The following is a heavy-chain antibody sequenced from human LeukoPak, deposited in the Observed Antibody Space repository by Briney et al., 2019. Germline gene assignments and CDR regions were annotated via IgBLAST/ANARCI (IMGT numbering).Heavy chain of an antibody. CDR1: GFTFSSYG. D-gene: IGHD6-19*01. V-gene: IGHV3-30*03. J-gene: IGHJ4*02. CDR2: ISYDGSNK. Sequence: GRSLRLSCAASGFTFSSYGMHWVRQAPGKGLEWVAVISYDGSNKYYADSVKGRFTISRDNAKSSVYLQINSLRAEDTAVYYCVGGIGWQPDYWGQGTLVTVSS. CDR3: VGGIGWQPDY.